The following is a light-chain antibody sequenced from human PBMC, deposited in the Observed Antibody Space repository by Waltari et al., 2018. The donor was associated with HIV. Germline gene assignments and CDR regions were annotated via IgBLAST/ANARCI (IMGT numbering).Light chain of an antibody. Sequence: SYELTQPPSVSVPQGQTATITCSGDKLGDKSVCWYQQKPGQSPVLVIFQDNKRPSGIPERFSGSNSGNTATLTISGTQAMDEADYYCQAWDTNVIFGGGTKLTVL. CDR3: QAWDTNVI. CDR1: KLGDKS. J-gene: IGLJ2*01. CDR2: QDN. V-gene: IGLV3-1*01.